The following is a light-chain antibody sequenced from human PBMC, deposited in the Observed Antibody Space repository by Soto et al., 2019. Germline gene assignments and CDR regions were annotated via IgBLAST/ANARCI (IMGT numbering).Light chain of an antibody. V-gene: IGKV3-11*01. CDR3: QQRSNWLSLT. CDR2: DAS. J-gene: IGKJ4*01. CDR1: QSVSSY. Sequence: EIVLTQSPATLSLSPGERATLSCRASQSVSSYLAWYQQKPGQAPRLLIYDASNRATGIPARFSGSGSGTDFTLPLSSLEPEDFAVYYCQQRSNWLSLTFGGGTKVEIK.